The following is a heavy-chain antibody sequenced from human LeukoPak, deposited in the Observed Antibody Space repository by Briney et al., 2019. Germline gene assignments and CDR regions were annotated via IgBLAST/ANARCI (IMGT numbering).Heavy chain of an antibody. J-gene: IGHJ3*02. CDR2: INHSGST. CDR1: GGSFSGYY. V-gene: IGHV4-34*01. Sequence: SETLSLTCAVYGGSFSGYYWSWIRQPPGKGLEWIGEINHSGSTNYNPSLKSRVTISVDTSKNQFSLKLSSVTAADTAVYYCASLGGYSSSRDAFDIWGQGTMVTVSS. D-gene: IGHD6-13*01. CDR3: ASLGGYSSSRDAFDI.